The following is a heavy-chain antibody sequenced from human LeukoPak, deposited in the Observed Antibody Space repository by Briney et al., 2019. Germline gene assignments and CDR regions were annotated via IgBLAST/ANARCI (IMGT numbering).Heavy chain of an antibody. CDR1: GGSISSGGYS. D-gene: IGHD3-22*01. CDR3: ARTSSYYYDSSAQFDY. CDR2: IYHSGST. Sequence: ASETLSLTCAVSGGSISSGGYSWSWIRQPPGKGLEWIGYIYHSGSTYYNPSLKSRVTISVDRSKNQFSLKLSSVTAADTAVYYRARTSSYYYDSSAQFDYWGQGTLVTVSS. V-gene: IGHV4-30-2*01. J-gene: IGHJ4*02.